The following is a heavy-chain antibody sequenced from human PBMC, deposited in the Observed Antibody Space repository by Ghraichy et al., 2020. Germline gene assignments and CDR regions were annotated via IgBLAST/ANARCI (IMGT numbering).Heavy chain of an antibody. V-gene: IGHV4-39*01. CDR3: ARQDYYDSSGYYPVWHY. CDR2: IYYSGST. Sequence: ESLNISCTVSGGSISSSSYYWGWIRQPPGKGLEWIGSIYYSGSTYYNPSLKSRVTISVDTSKNQFSLKLSSVTAADTAVYYCARQDYYDSSGYYPVWHYWGQGTLVTVSS. D-gene: IGHD3-22*01. CDR1: GGSISSSSYY. J-gene: IGHJ4*02.